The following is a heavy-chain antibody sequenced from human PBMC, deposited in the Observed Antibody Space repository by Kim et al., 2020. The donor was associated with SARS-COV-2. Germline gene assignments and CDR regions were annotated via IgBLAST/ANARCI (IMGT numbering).Heavy chain of an antibody. D-gene: IGHD2-8*01. CDR3: AHRRRHYNGLGFVTDYFDS. V-gene: IGHV2-5*05. CDR1: GFSLNTYGVS. J-gene: IGHJ4*02. Sequence: SGPTLVKPTQTLTLTCTFSGFSLNTYGVSVGCIRQTPGRALEWLALIYWDDDKRYAPSLETRLAVTKDTSKNRVLLTMTNVDPVDTATYYCAHRRRHYNGLGFVTDYFDSWGQGTLVTVSS. CDR2: IYWDDDK.